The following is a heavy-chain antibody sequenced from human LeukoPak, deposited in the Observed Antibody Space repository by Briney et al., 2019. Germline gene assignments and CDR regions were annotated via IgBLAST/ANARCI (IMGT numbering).Heavy chain of an antibody. CDR1: GYTFTNYD. D-gene: IGHD3-22*01. CDR2: MNPNSGNT. CDR3: ARVHYWDSKGNWFDP. J-gene: IGHJ5*02. V-gene: IGHV1-8*01. Sequence: ASVKVSCKASGYTFTNYDINWVRQATGQGLEWMGWMNPNSGNTGYAQKFQGRVTMTRDTSISTACMELNSLRAEDTAVDDCARVHYWDSKGNWFDPWGQGTLVTVSS.